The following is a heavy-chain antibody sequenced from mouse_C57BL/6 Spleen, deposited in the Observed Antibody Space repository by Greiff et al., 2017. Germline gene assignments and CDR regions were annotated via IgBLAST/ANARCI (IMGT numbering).Heavy chain of an antibody. CDR1: GFNIKDYY. Sequence: EVQLQQSGAELVRPGASVKLSCTASGFNIKDYYMHWVKQRPEQGLEWIGRIDPEDGDTEYAPKFQGKATMTADTSSTTAYLQLSSLTSEDTAVYYGTTLQVITTVVEGFDYWGQGTLVTVSA. D-gene: IGHD1-1*01. V-gene: IGHV14-1*01. J-gene: IGHJ3*01. CDR2: IDPEDGDT. CDR3: TTLQVITTVVEGFDY.